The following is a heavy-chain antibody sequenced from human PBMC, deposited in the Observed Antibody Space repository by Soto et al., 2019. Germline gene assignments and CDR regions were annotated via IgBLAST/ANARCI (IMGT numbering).Heavy chain of an antibody. V-gene: IGHV3-7*05. Sequence: EVQLVESGGGLVQSGGSLRLSCAASGFTFSSNWMSWVRQAPGKGLEWVANIIQDGSDKYYVDSVEGRFTISRDNAKNSLYLQMNSLRAEDTAVYYCARALYGGTTTFDYWGQGTLVTVSS. CDR3: ARALYGGTTTFDY. CDR2: IIQDGSDK. CDR1: GFTFSSNW. D-gene: IGHD2-2*02. J-gene: IGHJ4*02.